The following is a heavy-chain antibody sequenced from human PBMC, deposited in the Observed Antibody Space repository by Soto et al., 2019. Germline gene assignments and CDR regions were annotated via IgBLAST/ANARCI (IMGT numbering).Heavy chain of an antibody. Sequence: GGSLRLSCAASGFTLSSYNMNWVRQAPGKGLEWVSYISGSSDTIYYADSVKGRFTISRDNAKNSLYLKMDSLRDEDTALYYCARDHGGSTWFVGIYYYFGVDVWGQGTTVTVSS. D-gene: IGHD6-13*01. J-gene: IGHJ6*02. CDR3: ARDHGGSTWFVGIYYYFGVDV. CDR2: ISGSSDTI. CDR1: GFTLSSYN. V-gene: IGHV3-48*02.